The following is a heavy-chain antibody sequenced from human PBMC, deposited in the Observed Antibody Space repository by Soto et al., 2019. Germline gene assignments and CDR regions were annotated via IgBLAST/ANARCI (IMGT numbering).Heavy chain of an antibody. CDR1: GGTFSSYA. D-gene: IGHD2-21*02. CDR2: IIPTFGTA. CDR3: ASAPVSSNCGGDCYLNY. V-gene: IGHV1-69*01. J-gene: IGHJ4*02. Sequence: QVQLVQSGAEVKKPGSSVKVSCKASGGTFSSYAISWVRQAPGQGLEWMGGIIPTFGTANYAQKFQGRVTITADESTSTAYMELSSLRSEDTAVYYCASAPVSSNCGGDCYLNYWGQGTLVTVSS.